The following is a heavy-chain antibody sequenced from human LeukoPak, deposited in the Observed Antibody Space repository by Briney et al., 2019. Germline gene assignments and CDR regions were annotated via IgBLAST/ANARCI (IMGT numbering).Heavy chain of an antibody. D-gene: IGHD5-24*01. CDR3: AKKEMATILGYFDY. V-gene: IGHV3-23*01. CDR1: GFTFSSYA. CDR2: ISGSGGST. Sequence: GALRLSCAASGFTFSSYAMSWVRQAPGKGLEWVSAISGSGGSTYYADSVKGRFTISRDNSKNTLYLQMNSLRAEDTAVYYCAKKEMATILGYFDYWGQGTLVTVSS. J-gene: IGHJ4*02.